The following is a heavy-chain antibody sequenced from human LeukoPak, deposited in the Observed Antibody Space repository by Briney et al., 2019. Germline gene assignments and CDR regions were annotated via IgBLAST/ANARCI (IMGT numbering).Heavy chain of an antibody. D-gene: IGHD1-1*01. CDR2: MNPNSGNT. CDR3: ARFGLIIWNDGGDAFDI. Sequence: ASVKVSCKASGYTFTSYDINWVRQATGQGLEWMGWMNPNSGNTGYAQKFQGRVTITRNTSISTAYMELSSLRSEDTAVYYCARFGLIIWNDGGDAFDIWGQGTMVTVSS. V-gene: IGHV1-8*03. J-gene: IGHJ3*02. CDR1: GYTFTSYD.